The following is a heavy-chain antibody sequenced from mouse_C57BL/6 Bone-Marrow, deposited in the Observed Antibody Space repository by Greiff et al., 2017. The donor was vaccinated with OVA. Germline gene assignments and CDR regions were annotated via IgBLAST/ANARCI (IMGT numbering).Heavy chain of an antibody. V-gene: IGHV6-3*01. J-gene: IGHJ2*01. Sequence: EVQGVESGGGLVQPGGSMKLSCVASGFTFSNYWMNWVRQSPEKGLEWVAQIRLKSDNYATHYAESVKGRFTISRDDSESSVYLQMNNLRAEDTGIYYCTAPLFTGWGQGTTLTVSS. D-gene: IGHD1-1*01. CDR3: TAPLFTG. CDR2: IRLKSDNYAT. CDR1: GFTFSNYW.